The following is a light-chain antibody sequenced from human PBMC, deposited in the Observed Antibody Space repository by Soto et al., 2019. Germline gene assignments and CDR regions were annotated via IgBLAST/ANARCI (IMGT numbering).Light chain of an antibody. CDR1: SSDVGSYSY. CDR2: GVS. J-gene: IGLJ1*01. CDR3: SSYTTSSTL. V-gene: IGLV2-14*01. Sequence: QSALTQPASVSGSPGQSITISCTGTSSDVGSYSYVSWYQQHPGKAPKLMIYGVSDRPSGISSRFSGSKSGNTASLTISGLQTEDEADYYCSSYTTSSTLFGTGTKVTV.